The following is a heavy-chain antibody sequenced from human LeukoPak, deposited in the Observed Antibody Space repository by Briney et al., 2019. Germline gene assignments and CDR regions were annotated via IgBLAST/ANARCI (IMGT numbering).Heavy chain of an antibody. D-gene: IGHD5-18*01. Sequence: PGGSLRLSCAASGFTVSSNYMSWVRQAPGKGLEWVSSISSSSSYIYYADSVKGRFTISRDNAKNSLYLQMNSLRAEDTAVYYCARGYSYGDMPGYWGQGTLVTVSS. CDR1: GFTVSSNY. CDR3: ARGYSYGDMPGY. J-gene: IGHJ4*02. V-gene: IGHV3-21*01. CDR2: ISSSSSYI.